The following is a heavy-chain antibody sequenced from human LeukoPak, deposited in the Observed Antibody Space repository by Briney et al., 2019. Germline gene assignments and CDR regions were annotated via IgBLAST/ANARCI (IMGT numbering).Heavy chain of an antibody. CDR2: ISAYNGNT. J-gene: IGHJ4*02. CDR3: AREDDYGSGSFDY. D-gene: IGHD3-10*01. CDR1: GFTFSDHY. V-gene: IGHV1-18*04. Sequence: ASVKVSCKTSGFTFSDHYMHWLRQAPGQGLEWMGWISAYNGNTNYAQKLQGRVTMTTDTSTSTAYMELRSLRSDDTAVYYCAREDDYGSGSFDYWGQGTLVTVSS.